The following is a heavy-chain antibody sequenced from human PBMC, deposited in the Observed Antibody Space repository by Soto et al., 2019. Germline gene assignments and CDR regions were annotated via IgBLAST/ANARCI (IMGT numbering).Heavy chain of an antibody. CDR2: IKQDGSEK. D-gene: IGHD3-10*01. CDR3: ARVGYYGSGSNDAYYYYYMDV. CDR1: GFTFSSYW. Sequence: GGSLRLSCASSGFTFSSYWMSWVRQAPGKGLEWVANIKQDGSEKYYVDSVKGRFTISRDNAKNSLYLQMNSLRAEDTAVYYCARVGYYGSGSNDAYYYYYMDVWGKGTTVTVSS. V-gene: IGHV3-7*01. J-gene: IGHJ6*03.